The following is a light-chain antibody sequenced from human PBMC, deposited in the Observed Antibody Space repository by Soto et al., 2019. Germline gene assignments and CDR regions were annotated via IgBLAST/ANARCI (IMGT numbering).Light chain of an antibody. J-gene: IGKJ1*01. Sequence: EIVLTQSPGTLSLSPGERATLSCSASQSVSSSYLAWYQQKPGQAPRLLIYGASSRATGIPDRFSGSGSGTDFPLTISRLETEDFAVYYCQQDGSSPWTFGQGTKVEIK. CDR2: GAS. V-gene: IGKV3-20*01. CDR3: QQDGSSPWT. CDR1: QSVSSSY.